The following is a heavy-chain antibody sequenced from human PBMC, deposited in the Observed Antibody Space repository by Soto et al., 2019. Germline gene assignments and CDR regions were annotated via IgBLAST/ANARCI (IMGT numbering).Heavy chain of an antibody. CDR3: ARDHYDSSGYCLGMDV. CDR1: SFG. J-gene: IGHJ6*02. V-gene: IGHV3-30-3*01. Sequence: SFGGHRISKKTGKGLEWVAVISYDGSNKYYADSVKGRFTISRDNSKNTLYLQMNSLRAGDTAVYYCARDHYDSSGYCLGMDVWRQRTTVPV. CDR2: ISYDGSNK. D-gene: IGHD3-22*01.